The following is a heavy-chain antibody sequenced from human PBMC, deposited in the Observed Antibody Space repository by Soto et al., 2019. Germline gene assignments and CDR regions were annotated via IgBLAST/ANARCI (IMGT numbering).Heavy chain of an antibody. CDR2: ISGSGGST. J-gene: IGHJ3*02. CDR3: AKVTPGSGDYFYDAFDI. CDR1: GFTFSSYA. D-gene: IGHD2-21*02. V-gene: IGHV3-23*01. Sequence: LSLTCAASGFTFSSYAMSWVRQAPGKGLEWVSAISGSGGSTYYADSVKGRFTISRDNSKNTLYLQMNSLRAEDTAVYYCAKVTPGSGDYFYDAFDIWGQGTMVTVSS.